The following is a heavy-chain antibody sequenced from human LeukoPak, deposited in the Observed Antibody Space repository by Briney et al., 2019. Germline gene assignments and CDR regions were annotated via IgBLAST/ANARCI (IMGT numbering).Heavy chain of an antibody. V-gene: IGHV3-48*01. Sequence: GGSLRLSCAASAFTFTSYNMNWVRQAPGKGLEWLSYISYSGDTIYYADSVKGRFTISRDNAKNSLYLQMNSLRAEDTALYYCARRLSAWGQGTLVTVSS. CDR2: ISYSGDTI. J-gene: IGHJ5*02. CDR1: AFTFTSYN. CDR3: ARRLSA. D-gene: IGHD2/OR15-2a*01.